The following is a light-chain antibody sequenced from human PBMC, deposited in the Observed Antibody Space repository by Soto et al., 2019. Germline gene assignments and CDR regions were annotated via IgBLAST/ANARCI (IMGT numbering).Light chain of an antibody. J-gene: IGKJ1*01. Sequence: EIVMTQSPDTLSVSPGERATLSVRASQSVTNNLAWYQQKPGQAPRLLIYGASTRTIAIPARFSGSGSGTDFTLTISSLQSEDFAVYYCQQYNNWPRTFGQGTKVDIK. CDR2: GAS. CDR1: QSVTNN. V-gene: IGKV3-15*01. CDR3: QQYNNWPRT.